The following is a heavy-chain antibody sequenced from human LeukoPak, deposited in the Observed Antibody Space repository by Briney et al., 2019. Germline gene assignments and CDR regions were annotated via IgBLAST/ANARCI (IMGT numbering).Heavy chain of an antibody. CDR3: ARDRTPIVVVPAAIDY. J-gene: IGHJ4*02. CDR2: IRYDGSNK. Sequence: PGGSLRLSCAASGFTFSSYGMHWVRQAPGKGLEWVAFIRYDGSNKYYAGSVKGRFTISRDNSKNTLYLQMGSLRAEDMAVYYCARDRTPIVVVPAAIDYWGQGTLVTVSS. V-gene: IGHV3-30*02. D-gene: IGHD2-2*01. CDR1: GFTFSSYG.